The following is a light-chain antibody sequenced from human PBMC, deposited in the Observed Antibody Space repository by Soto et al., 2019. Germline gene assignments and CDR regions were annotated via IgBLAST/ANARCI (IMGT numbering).Light chain of an antibody. Sequence: DIQMTQSPSTLSAAVGDRVTITCRASQSISRWLAWYQKKPGKAPKLLIFDASSLDSGVPSRFSGSGSGTDFTLTISSLQPDDLATYYCQQYNSYAGYTFGQGTKREIK. CDR3: QQYNSYAGYT. V-gene: IGKV1-5*01. CDR2: DAS. J-gene: IGKJ2*01. CDR1: QSISRW.